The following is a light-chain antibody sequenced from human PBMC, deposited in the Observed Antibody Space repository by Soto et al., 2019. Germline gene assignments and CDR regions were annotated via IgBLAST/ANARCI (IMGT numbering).Light chain of an antibody. V-gene: IGKV3-20*01. CDR1: QSVRSTF. CDR3: QQYHDSPMNT. J-gene: IGKJ2*01. Sequence: VLPQSPDTLSLSPGDRATLSCRASQSVRSTFLAWYQQKPGQAPRLLIYGAYNRAAGIPERFSGSASGTEFTLTISRLEPDDSAVYYCQQYHDSPMNTFGQGTKLQIK. CDR2: GAY.